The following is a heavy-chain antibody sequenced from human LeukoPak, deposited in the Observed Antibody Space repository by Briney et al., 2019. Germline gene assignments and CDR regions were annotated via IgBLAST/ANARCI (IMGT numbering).Heavy chain of an antibody. Sequence: WASVKVSCKASGYTFTGYYMHWVRQAPGQGLEWMGRINPNSGGTNFAQKFQGGVTMTRDTSISTAYMELSSLKSDDTAVYYCARDRSAVAGTAAYWGQGTLVTVSS. CDR3: ARDRSAVAGTAAY. J-gene: IGHJ4*02. V-gene: IGHV1-2*06. D-gene: IGHD6-19*01. CDR1: GYTFTGYY. CDR2: INPNSGGT.